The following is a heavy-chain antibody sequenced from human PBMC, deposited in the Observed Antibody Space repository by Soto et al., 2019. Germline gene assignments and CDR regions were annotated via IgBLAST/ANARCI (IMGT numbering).Heavy chain of an antibody. Sequence: GGSLRLSCAASGFTFSSYGIHWVRQAPGKGLEWVAVISHDGSKTNYADSVKGRFTISRDNSKNTLYLQMNSLRAEDTAVYYCAKGWYYYDSSGYYSSPAPGANQAFDYWGQGTLVTVSS. J-gene: IGHJ4*02. CDR1: GFTFSSYG. D-gene: IGHD3-22*01. CDR2: ISHDGSKT. V-gene: IGHV3-30*18. CDR3: AKGWYYYDSSGYYSSPAPGANQAFDY.